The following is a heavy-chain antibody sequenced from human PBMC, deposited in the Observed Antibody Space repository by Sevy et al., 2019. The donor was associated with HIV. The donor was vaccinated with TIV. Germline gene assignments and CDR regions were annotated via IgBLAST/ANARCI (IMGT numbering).Heavy chain of an antibody. Sequence: ASVKVSCKASGYTFTAYYLHWVRQAPGQGLEWMGWINPNSDGTNYAQKFQDRVTMTTDTSLTTAYMELHRLTPDDTAVYYCARDYDFWSGSTHLLYWGQGTLVTVSS. CDR2: INPNSDGT. D-gene: IGHD3-3*01. V-gene: IGHV1-2*02. CDR1: GYTFTAYY. J-gene: IGHJ4*02. CDR3: ARDYDFWSGSTHLLY.